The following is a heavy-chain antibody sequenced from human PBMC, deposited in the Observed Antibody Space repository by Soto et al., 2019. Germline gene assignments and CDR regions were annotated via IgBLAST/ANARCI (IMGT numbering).Heavy chain of an antibody. CDR2: IYSSGST. V-gene: IGHV4-59*01. CDR1: GGSMSTYY. J-gene: IGHJ4*02. Sequence: SETLSLTCTASGGSMSTYYWNWMRQAPGQGLEWIGYIYSSGSTNYNPSLKSRVAMSIDTSKMQFSLSLTSVTAADTAVYYCGCAFGRELPDSWGQGTLDTVSS. CDR3: GCAFGRELPDS. D-gene: IGHD1-26*01.